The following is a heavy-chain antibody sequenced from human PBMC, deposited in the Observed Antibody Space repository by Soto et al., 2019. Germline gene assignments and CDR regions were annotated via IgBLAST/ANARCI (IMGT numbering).Heavy chain of an antibody. CDR3: ATDCSGGSCYGASGMDV. Sequence: QVQLEQSGAEVKKPGSSVKVSCKASGGTFGRYAISWVRRAPGQSLEWMGQINAGFGATDLAQMFQGRVTITADKSTTTVYMELSSLRSDDMAVYYCATDCSGGSCYGASGMDVWGQGTTVTVSS. V-gene: IGHV1-69*06. CDR2: INAGFGAT. D-gene: IGHD2-15*01. CDR1: GGTFGRYA. J-gene: IGHJ6*02.